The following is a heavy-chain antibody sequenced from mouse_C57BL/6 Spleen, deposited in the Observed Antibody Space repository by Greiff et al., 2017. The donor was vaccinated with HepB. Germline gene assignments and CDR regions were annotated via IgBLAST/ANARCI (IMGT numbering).Heavy chain of an antibody. Sequence: EVMLVESGPGLAKPSQTLSLTCSVTGYSITSDYWNWIRKFPGNKLEYMGYISYSGSTYYNPSLKSRISITRDTSKNQYYLQLNSVTTEDTATYYCARNPLLYGSSYGYFDVWGTGTTVTVSS. V-gene: IGHV3-8*01. CDR1: GYSITSDY. D-gene: IGHD1-1*01. CDR2: ISYSGST. CDR3: ARNPLLYGSSYGYFDV. J-gene: IGHJ1*03.